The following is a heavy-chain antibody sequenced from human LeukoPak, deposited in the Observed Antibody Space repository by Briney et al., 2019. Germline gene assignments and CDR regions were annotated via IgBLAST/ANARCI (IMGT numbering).Heavy chain of an antibody. J-gene: IGHJ4*02. V-gene: IGHV1-69*06. D-gene: IGHD3-22*01. CDR1: GGTFSSYA. Sequence: ASVKVSCKASGGTFSSYAISWVRQAPGQGLEWMGGIIPIFGTANYAQNFQGRVTITADKSTSTAYMELTSLTSEDTAVYYCARDPYYYDSSGYSLIDYWGQGTLVTVSS. CDR2: IIPIFGTA. CDR3: ARDPYYYDSSGYSLIDY.